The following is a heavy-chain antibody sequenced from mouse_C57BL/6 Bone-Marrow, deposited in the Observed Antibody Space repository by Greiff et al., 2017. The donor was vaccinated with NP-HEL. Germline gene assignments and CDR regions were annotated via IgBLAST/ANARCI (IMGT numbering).Heavy chain of an antibody. J-gene: IGHJ4*01. V-gene: IGHV5-16*01. D-gene: IGHD1-1*01. CDR2: INYDGSST. CDR3: AREGTTVVHYDMDY. Sequence: EVKLMESEGGLVQPGSSMKLSCTASGFTFSDYYMSWVRQVPEKGLEWVANINYDGSSTYYLDSLKGRFSISRDNAKNILYLQMSSLKSEDTATYYCAREGTTVVHYDMDYWGQGTAVTVSS. CDR1: GFTFSDYY.